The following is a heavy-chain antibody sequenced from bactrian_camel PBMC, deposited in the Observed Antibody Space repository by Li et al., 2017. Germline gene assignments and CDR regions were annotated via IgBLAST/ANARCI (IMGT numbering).Heavy chain of an antibody. J-gene: IGHJ4*01. Sequence: HVQLVESGGGLVQPGGSLKLSCAASGFTFSSYAMYWVRQAPGKGLEWVSVINSGGGITYYAASVKGRFTISRDNAKNTLYLQLNSLKTEDTAMYYCAKDTDTFGLGIRLGSWGQGTQVTVS. CDR3: AKDTDTFGLGIRLGS. CDR1: GFTFSSYA. CDR2: INSGGGIT. D-gene: IGHD5*01. V-gene: IGHV3S1*01.